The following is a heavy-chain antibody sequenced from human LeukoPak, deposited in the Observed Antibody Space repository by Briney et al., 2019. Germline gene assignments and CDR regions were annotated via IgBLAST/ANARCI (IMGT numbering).Heavy chain of an antibody. V-gene: IGHV3-7*01. D-gene: IGHD3-9*01. CDR2: IKQDGSEK. CDR3: ATRVVFDWLLFDY. CDR1: GITFSRYW. J-gene: IGHJ4*02. Sequence: PGGSLRLSCATSGITFSRYWMTWVRQAPGKGLEWVANIKQDGSEKYYVDSVKGRFTISRDSAKNSLYLQMNSLRAEDTAVYYCATRVVFDWLLFDYWGQGTLVTASS.